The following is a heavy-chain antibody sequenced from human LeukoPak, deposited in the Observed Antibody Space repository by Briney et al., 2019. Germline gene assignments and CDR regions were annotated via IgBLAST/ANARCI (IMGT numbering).Heavy chain of an antibody. V-gene: IGHV1-69*06. CDR3: ARIPYCSSTSCYAGQYNWFDP. CDR2: IIPIIGTA. CDR1: GATFSSYA. D-gene: IGHD2-2*01. Sequence: ASVKVSCKASGATFSSYAISWVRQAPGQGLEWMGGIIPIIGTANYAQKFQGRVTITADKSTSTAYMELSSLRSEDTAVYYCARIPYCSSTSCYAGQYNWFDPWGQGTLVTVSS. J-gene: IGHJ5*02.